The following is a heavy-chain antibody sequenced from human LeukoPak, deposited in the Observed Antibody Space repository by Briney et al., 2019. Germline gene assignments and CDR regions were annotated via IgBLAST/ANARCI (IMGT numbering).Heavy chain of an antibody. Sequence: SETLSLTCTVSGGSISSSGYYWGWIRQPPGKGLEWIGSIYYSGSTYYNPSLKSRVTISVDTSKNQFSLKLSSVTAADTAVYYCARSTMVRGLDYWGQGTLVTVSS. CDR2: IYYSGST. V-gene: IGHV4-39*01. D-gene: IGHD3-10*01. CDR3: ARSTMVRGLDY. CDR1: GGSISSSGYY. J-gene: IGHJ4*02.